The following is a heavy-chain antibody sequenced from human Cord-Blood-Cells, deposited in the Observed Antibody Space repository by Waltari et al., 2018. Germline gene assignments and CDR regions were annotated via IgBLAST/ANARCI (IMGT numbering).Heavy chain of an antibody. CDR1: GGPLSSYY. J-gene: IGHJ4*02. V-gene: IGHV4-59*01. CDR2: IYYSGST. Sequence: QVQLQESGPGLVMPSETLSLTCTVSGGPLSSYYWSWIRQPPGKGLEWIGYIYYSGSTNYNPSLKSRVTISVDTSKNQFSLKLSSVTAADTAVYYCARTGIAAADYWGQGTLVTVSS. CDR3: ARTGIAAADY. D-gene: IGHD6-13*01.